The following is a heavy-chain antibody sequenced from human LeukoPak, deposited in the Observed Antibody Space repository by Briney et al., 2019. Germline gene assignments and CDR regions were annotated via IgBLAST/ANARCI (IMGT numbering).Heavy chain of an antibody. CDR2: IRYDGSNK. CDR3: AKSAYDSSGYYVDY. J-gene: IGHJ4*02. CDR1: GFTFSSYG. V-gene: IGHV3-30*02. D-gene: IGHD3-22*01. Sequence: AGGSLRLSCGASGFTFSSYGMHWVRQAPGKGLEWVAFIRYDGSNKYYADSVKGRFTISRDNSKNTLYLQMNSLRAEDTAVYYCAKSAYDSSGYYVDYWGQGTLVTVSS.